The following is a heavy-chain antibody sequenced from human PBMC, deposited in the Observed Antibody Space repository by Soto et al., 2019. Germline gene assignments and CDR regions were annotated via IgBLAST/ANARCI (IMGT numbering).Heavy chain of an antibody. D-gene: IGHD3-3*01. CDR1: GFTFSTYN. CDR2: ISSSSTI. V-gene: IGHV3-48*02. CDR3: AREFFYDY. Sequence: EVQLVESGGGLVQPGGSLRLSCAASGFTFSTYNMNWVRQAPGKGLEWVSYISSSSTIYYADSVKGRFTISRDNAKNSLYLQMNSLRDEATAVYYCAREFFYDYWGQGTLVTVSS. J-gene: IGHJ4*02.